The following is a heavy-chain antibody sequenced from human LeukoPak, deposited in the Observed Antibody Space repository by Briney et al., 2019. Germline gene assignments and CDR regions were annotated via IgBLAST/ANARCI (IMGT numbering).Heavy chain of an antibody. CDR2: ISYDGSNK. Sequence: GGSLRLSCAASGFTFSSYAMHWVRQAPGKGLEWVAVISYDGSNKYYADSVKGRFTISRDNSKNSLYLQMNSLRTEDTALYYCAPSSGSEVGYFDYWGQGTLVTVSS. J-gene: IGHJ4*02. CDR3: APSSGSEVGYFDY. CDR1: GFTFSSYA. V-gene: IGHV3-30*04. D-gene: IGHD3-10*01.